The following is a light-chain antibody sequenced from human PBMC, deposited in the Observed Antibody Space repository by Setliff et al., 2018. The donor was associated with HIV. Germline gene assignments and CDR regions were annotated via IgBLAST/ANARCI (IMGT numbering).Light chain of an antibody. CDR2: TNN. CDR3: AAWDDSLNGRYV. V-gene: IGLV1-44*01. CDR1: SSNIGSNT. J-gene: IGLJ1*01. Sequence: VLTQPPSASGTPGQRVTISCSGSSSNIGSNTVNWYQQLPGTAPKLLIYTNNQRPSGVPDRFSGSKSGTSASLAISGLQSEDEADYYCAAWDDSLNGRYVFGSGTKVTVL.